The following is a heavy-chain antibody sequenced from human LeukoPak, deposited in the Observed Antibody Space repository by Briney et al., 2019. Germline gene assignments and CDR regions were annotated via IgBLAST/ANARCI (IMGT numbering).Heavy chain of an antibody. CDR2: IYTSGST. V-gene: IGHV4-4*07. CDR1: GGSISSYY. CDR3: ASTDLSGSHYPYYGMDV. Sequence: SETLSLTCTVSGGSISSYYWSWIRQPAGKGLEWIGRIYTSGSTNYNPSLKSRVTMSVDTSKNQFSLKLSSVTAADTAVYYCASTDLSGSHYPYYGMDVWGQGTTVTVSS. D-gene: IGHD1-26*01. J-gene: IGHJ6*02.